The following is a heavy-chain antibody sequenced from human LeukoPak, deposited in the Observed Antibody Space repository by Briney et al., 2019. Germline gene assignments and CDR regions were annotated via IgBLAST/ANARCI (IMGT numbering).Heavy chain of an antibody. CDR3: ARDPSTWNGYSDY. Sequence: PGGSLRLSCAASGFTFSDYYMSWVRQAPGKGLEWISYITPSGNNKYYSDSVKGRFTISRDNAKNSVYLQMDSLRAEDTAVYYCARDPSTWNGYSDYWGQGTLVTVSS. J-gene: IGHJ4*02. CDR2: ITPSGNNK. D-gene: IGHD3-3*01. V-gene: IGHV3-11*04. CDR1: GFTFSDYY.